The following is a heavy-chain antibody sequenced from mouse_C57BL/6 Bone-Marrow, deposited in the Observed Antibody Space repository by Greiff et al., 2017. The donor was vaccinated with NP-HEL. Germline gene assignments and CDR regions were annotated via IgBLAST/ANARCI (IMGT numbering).Heavy chain of an antibody. CDR2: FSNLAYSI. V-gene: IGHV5-15*01. Sequence: EVKVVESGGGLVQPGGSLKLSCAASGFTFSDYGMAWVRQAPRRGPEWVAFFSNLAYSIYYADTVTGRFTTSRAIAKNTLCLEMSSLRSEDTAMYYCALTVGYAMDYWGQGTSVTVSS. CDR1: GFTFSDYG. CDR3: ALTVGYAMDY. D-gene: IGHD1-1*01. J-gene: IGHJ4*01.